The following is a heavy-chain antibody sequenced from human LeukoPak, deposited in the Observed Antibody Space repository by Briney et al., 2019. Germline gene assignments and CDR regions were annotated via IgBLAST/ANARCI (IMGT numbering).Heavy chain of an antibody. CDR3: SRCMIEATLRADYPYYDYYVDD. D-gene: IGHD1-26*01. CDR1: GSTFTSYD. CDR2: MNPNSGNT. Sequence: ASGKLSCKSAGSTFTSYDINRVREATGQGLGWMGWMNPNSGNTGYAQTFQGRVTITRNTSISTAYMELSSLRSEDTAVSDCSRCMIEATLRADYPYYDYYVDDWGKGTPVTVSS. V-gene: IGHV1-8*03. J-gene: IGHJ6*03.